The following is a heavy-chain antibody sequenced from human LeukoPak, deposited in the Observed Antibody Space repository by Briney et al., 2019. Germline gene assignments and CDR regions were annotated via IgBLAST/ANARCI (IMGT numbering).Heavy chain of an antibody. J-gene: IGHJ4*02. D-gene: IGHD3-22*01. Sequence: SETLSLTCTVSGGSISSYYCSWIRQPPGKGLEWDGYIHYSGSTNYNPSVKSRVTISVYTSKNQFSLKRSSVTAADTAVYYCARDQYYYDSSGLIVFDYWGQGTLVTVSS. V-gene: IGHV4-59*12. CDR2: IHYSGST. CDR1: GGSISSYY. CDR3: ARDQYYYDSSGLIVFDY.